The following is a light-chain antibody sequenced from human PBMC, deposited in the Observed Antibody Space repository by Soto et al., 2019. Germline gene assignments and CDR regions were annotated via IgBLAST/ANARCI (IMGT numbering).Light chain of an antibody. V-gene: IGKV1-39*01. Sequence: DIQMTQSPSSLSASVGDRVTITCRASQYINNYLNWYQQKPGKAPKFLIYAASSLQSGVPSRFSGSGSGTDFTLTISSLQPEDFATYYCQQGYNTPYTFGQGTKLEIK. J-gene: IGKJ2*01. CDR3: QQGYNTPYT. CDR2: AAS. CDR1: QYINNY.